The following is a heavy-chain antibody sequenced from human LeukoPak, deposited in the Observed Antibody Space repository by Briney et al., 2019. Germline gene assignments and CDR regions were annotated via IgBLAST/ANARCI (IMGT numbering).Heavy chain of an antibody. Sequence: GGSLRLSCAASGFTFSSYSMNWVRQAPGKGLEWVSSISSSSSYIYYADSVKGRFTISRDNAKNSLYLQMNSLRAEDTAVYHCARGTVTTWSAGLTDYWGQGTLVTVSS. J-gene: IGHJ4*02. V-gene: IGHV3-21*01. D-gene: IGHD4-17*01. CDR1: GFTFSSYS. CDR2: ISSSSSYI. CDR3: ARGTVTTWSAGLTDY.